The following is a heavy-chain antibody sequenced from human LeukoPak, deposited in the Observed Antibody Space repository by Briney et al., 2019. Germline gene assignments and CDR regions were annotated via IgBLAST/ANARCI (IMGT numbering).Heavy chain of an antibody. J-gene: IGHJ4*02. V-gene: IGHV1-8*01. CDR2: MNPNSGNT. CDR1: GYTFTSYD. CDR3: ARERADYYDSSGYQYDY. D-gene: IGHD3-22*01. Sequence: ASVKVSCTASGYTFTSYDINWVRQATGQGLEWMGWMNPNSGNTGYAQKFQGRVTMTRNTSISTAYMELSSLRSEDTAVYYCARERADYYDSSGYQYDYWGQGTLVTVSS.